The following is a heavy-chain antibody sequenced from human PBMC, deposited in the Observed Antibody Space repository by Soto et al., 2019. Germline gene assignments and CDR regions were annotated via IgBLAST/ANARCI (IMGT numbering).Heavy chain of an antibody. V-gene: IGHV4-59*01. D-gene: IGHD6-6*01. J-gene: IGHJ4*02. CDR3: ARDAYSSSSGAIDY. Sequence: QVHLQESGPGLVKPSETLSLTCTVSGGSISSYYWSWIRQPPGKGLEWIGNIYYSGSTNYNPSLESRVTISLDTSKNQFSLKLSSVTAADTAVYYCARDAYSSSSGAIDYWGQGTLVTVSS. CDR2: IYYSGST. CDR1: GGSISSYY.